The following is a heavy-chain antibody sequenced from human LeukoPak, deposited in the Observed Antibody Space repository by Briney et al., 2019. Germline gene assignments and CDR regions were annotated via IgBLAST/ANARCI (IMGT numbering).Heavy chain of an antibody. J-gene: IGHJ4*02. D-gene: IGHD3-16*02. CDR1: GYTSSSYG. CDR2: IWYDGSNK. CDR3: AKDSMITFGGVIVSFDY. Sequence: GRTLRLSCAASGYTSSSYGMHWVRQAPGKGPEGVAVIWYDGSNKFYAEPVKGRFTISRDNSNNTLYLQMNSLRAEDTAVYYGAKDSMITFGGVIVSFDYWGQGTLVTVSS. V-gene: IGHV3-33*06.